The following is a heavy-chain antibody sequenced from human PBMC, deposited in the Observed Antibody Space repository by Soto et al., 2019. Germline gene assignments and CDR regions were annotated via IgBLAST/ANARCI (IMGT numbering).Heavy chain of an antibody. CDR3: ARDRRRSSSSSEDYYYYGMDV. D-gene: IGHD6-6*01. CDR1: GGSVSRGIYY. CDR2: IYYSGST. Sequence: SATLSLACTVSGGSVSRGIYYWIWIRQPPGKGLDWIGYIYYSGSTNYNPSLKSRVTISVDTSKNQFSLKLSSVTAADTAVYYCARDRRRSSSSSEDYYYYGMDVWGQGTTVTVSS. J-gene: IGHJ6*02. V-gene: IGHV4-61*01.